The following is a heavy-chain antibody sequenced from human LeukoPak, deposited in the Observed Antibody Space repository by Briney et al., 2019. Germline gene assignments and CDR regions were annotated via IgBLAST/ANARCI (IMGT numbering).Heavy chain of an antibody. J-gene: IGHJ1*01. CDR3: ASAREYCINSNCYEYFQD. V-gene: IGHV3-53*01. Sequence: PGGSLRLSCATSGLTVRTSSMSWVRQAPGKGLEWVAVIYSSGSTYYKDSVNGRCTISRDTSKSSMYLQMDHLRAEDTAVYYCASAREYCINSNCYEYFQDWGQGTLVTVSS. CDR1: GLTVRTSS. D-gene: IGHD2-2*01. CDR2: IYSSGST.